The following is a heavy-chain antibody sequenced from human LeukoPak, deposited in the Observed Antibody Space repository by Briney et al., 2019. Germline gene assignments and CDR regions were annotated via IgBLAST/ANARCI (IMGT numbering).Heavy chain of an antibody. CDR2: IGPNSGVT. Sequence: ASVTVSCKASGYTFTSHDINWVRQATGQAPEWMGWIGPNSGVTGYAQKFQGRVTITRDTSTSTVYMELSSLRSEDTAVYYCARGEPPTSSGWYGVIDYWGQGTLATVSS. CDR3: ARGEPPTSSGWYGVIDY. V-gene: IGHV1-8*01. D-gene: IGHD6-19*01. CDR1: GYTFTSHD. J-gene: IGHJ4*02.